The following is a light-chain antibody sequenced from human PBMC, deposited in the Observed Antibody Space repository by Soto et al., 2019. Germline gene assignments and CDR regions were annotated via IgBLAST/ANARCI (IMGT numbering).Light chain of an antibody. J-gene: IGKJ5*01. Sequence: EILMTHSPVTLSVSPCERATLSFSASQSVSSNLAWYQQKPGQAPSLLIYGAFTRATGIPARFSGTGSGTEFTLTISRLEPEDFALYYCQHYVERSPITFGQGTRLEIK. CDR1: QSVSSN. CDR3: QHYVERSPIT. V-gene: IGKV3-15*01. CDR2: GAF.